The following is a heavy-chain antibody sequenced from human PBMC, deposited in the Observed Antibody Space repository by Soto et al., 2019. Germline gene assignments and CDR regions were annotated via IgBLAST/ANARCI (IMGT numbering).Heavy chain of an antibody. D-gene: IGHD6-13*01. J-gene: IGHJ6*02. CDR2: IYSSGST. CDR1: GGSISSYY. V-gene: IGHV4-59*12. Sequence: SETLSLTCTVSGGSISSYYWNWIRQPPGKGLEWIGYIYSSGSTNYNPSLKSRVTISVDTSKNQFSLKLSSVTAADTAVYYCARGGGSSWYVDYYYGMDVWGQGTTVTVSS. CDR3: ARGGGSSWYVDYYYGMDV.